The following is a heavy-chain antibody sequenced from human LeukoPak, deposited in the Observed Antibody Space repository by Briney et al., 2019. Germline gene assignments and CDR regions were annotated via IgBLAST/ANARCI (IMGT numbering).Heavy chain of an antibody. J-gene: IGHJ6*03. V-gene: IGHV3-23*01. CDR3: ASAQQLVRNYYYYMDV. D-gene: IGHD6-13*01. Sequence: TGGSLRLSCAASGFTFSSYAMSWVRQAPGKRLEWVSAISGSGGSTYYADSVKGRFTISRDNSKNTLYLQMNSLRAEDTAVYYCASAQQLVRNYYYYMDVWGKGTTVTVSS. CDR2: ISGSGGST. CDR1: GFTFSSYA.